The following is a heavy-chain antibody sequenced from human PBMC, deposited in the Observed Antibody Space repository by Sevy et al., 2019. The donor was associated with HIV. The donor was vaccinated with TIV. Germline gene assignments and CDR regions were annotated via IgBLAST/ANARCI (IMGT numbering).Heavy chain of an antibody. D-gene: IGHD4-17*01. Sequence: GGSLRLSCAASGFNFSIYGMHWVRQAPGKGLEWVALIWYDGSKKYYVDSVKGRFTIFRDNSKNTVYLQMNSLRAEDTAVYYCARGRDYGNFDYWGQGTLVTVSS. CDR2: IWYDGSKK. V-gene: IGHV3-33*01. CDR1: GFNFSIYG. CDR3: ARGRDYGNFDY. J-gene: IGHJ4*02.